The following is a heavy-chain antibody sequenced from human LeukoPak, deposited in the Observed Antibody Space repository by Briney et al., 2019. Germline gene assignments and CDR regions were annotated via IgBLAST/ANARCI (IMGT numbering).Heavy chain of an antibody. D-gene: IGHD6-19*01. CDR2: IKEDGSEK. J-gene: IGHJ4*02. Sequence: GGSLRLSGAASGFTYNRDWTAWVRQAPGKGLEWVAIIKEDGSEKNYVDSVKGRFTISRDNAENSVYLQMNDLRAEDTGVYYCATKEPSTSGWSYWGQGTLVTVSS. V-gene: IGHV3-7*01. CDR1: GFTYNRDW. CDR3: ATKEPSTSGWSY.